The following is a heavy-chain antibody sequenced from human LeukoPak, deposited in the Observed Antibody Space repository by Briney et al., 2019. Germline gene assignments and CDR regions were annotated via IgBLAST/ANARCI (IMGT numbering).Heavy chain of an antibody. CDR2: IRYDGKGK. V-gene: IGHV3-30*02. CDR3: AKDLMRDRWFGES. J-gene: IGHJ5*02. D-gene: IGHD3-10*01. Sequence: GGSLRLSCAASGFTFSYYGMHWVRQAPGKGLDWVAFIRYDGKGKFYADSVKGRFTISRDSSRNTLYLQMNSLRAEDTAVYYCAKDLMRDRWFGESWGQGTLVTVSS. CDR1: GFTFSYYG.